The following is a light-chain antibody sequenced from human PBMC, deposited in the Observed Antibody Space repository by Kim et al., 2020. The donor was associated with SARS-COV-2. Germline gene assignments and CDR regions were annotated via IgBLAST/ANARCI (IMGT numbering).Light chain of an antibody. CDR3: QQDYSAPYT. CDR2: LAS. J-gene: IGKJ2*01. V-gene: IGKV4-1*01. CDR1: QSVLYSSNKKNY. Sequence: DIVMTQSPDSLATSLGARVTINCKSSQSVLYSSNKKNYFAWDQQKPGQPPKLLIYLASTRGSGVPDRFSGSGSGTDFTLTISSLQAEDVAVYYCQQDYSAPYTFGQGTKLEI.